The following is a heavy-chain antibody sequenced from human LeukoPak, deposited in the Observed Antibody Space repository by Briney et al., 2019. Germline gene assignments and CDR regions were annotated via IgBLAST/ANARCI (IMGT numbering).Heavy chain of an antibody. V-gene: IGHV3-74*01. CDR3: ARPHTGFDS. CDR2: INSDGSTT. J-gene: IGHJ4*02. Sequence: GGSLRLSCTASGFTFSSYWMHWVRQAPGKGLVWVSRINSDGSTTTYADSVKGRFTISRDNAKNTLYLQMNSLRVKDTAVYYCARPHTGFDSWGQGTLVTVSS. CDR1: GFTFSSYW.